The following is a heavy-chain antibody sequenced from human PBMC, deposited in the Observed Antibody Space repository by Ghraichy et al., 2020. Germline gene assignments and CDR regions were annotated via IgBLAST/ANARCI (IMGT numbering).Heavy chain of an antibody. CDR1: GFTFSSYS. V-gene: IGHV3-48*02. CDR2: ISSSSSTI. D-gene: IGHD2-21*01. J-gene: IGHJ3*02. CDR3: ASSIIAFDM. Sequence: GGLRLSCAASGFTFSSYSMNWVRQAPGKGLEWVSYISSSSSTIYYPDSVKGRFTISRDNAKNSLYLQMNSLTDEDTAVYYCASSIIAFDMWGLGTMVTVSS.